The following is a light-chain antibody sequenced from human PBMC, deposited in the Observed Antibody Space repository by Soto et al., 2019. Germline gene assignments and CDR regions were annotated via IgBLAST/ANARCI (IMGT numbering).Light chain of an antibody. Sequence: QSALTQPRSVSGSPGQSVTISCTGTSSDVGGYNSVSWYQHHPGKAPKLMIYDVTKRPSGVPDRFSGSKSGNTASLTISGQQAEDEAYYYCCSYAGSRVVFGGGTKLTVL. V-gene: IGLV2-11*01. J-gene: IGLJ2*01. CDR3: CSYAGSRVV. CDR2: DVT. CDR1: SSDVGGYNS.